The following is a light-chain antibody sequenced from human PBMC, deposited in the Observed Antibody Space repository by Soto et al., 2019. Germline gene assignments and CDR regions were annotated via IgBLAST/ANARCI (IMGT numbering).Light chain of an antibody. CDR1: QSISSR. CDR3: QQYNSSTWT. CDR2: DAS. J-gene: IGKJ1*01. V-gene: IGKV1-5*01. Sequence: EIQMTQSPSTLSASVGDRVTLSCRASQSISSRLAWYQQKPGQAPKLLIYDASTLAPGVPARFSGRGSGTEFTLTISSLQPDDFATYYCQQYNSSTWTFGQGTKV.